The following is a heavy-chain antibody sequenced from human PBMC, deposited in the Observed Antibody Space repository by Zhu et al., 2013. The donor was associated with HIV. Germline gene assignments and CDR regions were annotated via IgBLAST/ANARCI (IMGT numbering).Heavy chain of an antibody. CDR2: VVNKFGTT. J-gene: IGHJ3*02. Sequence: QVQLVQSGTEVKKPGSSVKVSCKASGDTFGNYAISWVRQAPGQGLEWMGGVVNKFGTTKYAQKFQGRVTITADESTSTAYMELSSLTSEDTALYYCARFFDWSLVRGFDIWGQGTMVTVSS. D-gene: IGHD3-9*01. V-gene: IGHV1-69*01. CDR3: ARFFDWSLVRGFDI. CDR1: GDTFGNYA.